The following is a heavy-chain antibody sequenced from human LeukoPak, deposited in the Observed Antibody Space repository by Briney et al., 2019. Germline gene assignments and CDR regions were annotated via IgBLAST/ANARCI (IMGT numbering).Heavy chain of an antibody. Sequence: GGSLRLSCAASGFTFSNAWMSWVRQAPGKGREGVGRNKSKTEGGTTDYAAPGKGRFTISRDDSKNTLYLQMNSLKTEDTAVYYCTTEPTYYYDSSGYSEFDHWGQGTLVTVSS. J-gene: IGHJ4*02. CDR3: TTEPTYYYDSSGYSEFDH. D-gene: IGHD3-22*01. CDR2: NKSKTEGGTT. V-gene: IGHV3-15*01. CDR1: GFTFSNAW.